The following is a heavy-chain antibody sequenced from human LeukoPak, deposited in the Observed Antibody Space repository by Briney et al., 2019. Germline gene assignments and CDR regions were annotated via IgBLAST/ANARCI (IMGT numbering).Heavy chain of an antibody. CDR2: IYKSGST. Sequence: PSETLSLTCTVSGVSISTYYWSWIRQPAGKGLEWIGRIYKSGSTNYNPSLKSRVTMSVDTSKNELSLKLTSVTAADTAVYYCARDGVLRNFDWLFPYYMDVWGKGTTVTISS. CDR1: GVSISTYY. V-gene: IGHV4-4*07. CDR3: ARDGVLRNFDWLFPYYMDV. D-gene: IGHD3-9*01. J-gene: IGHJ6*03.